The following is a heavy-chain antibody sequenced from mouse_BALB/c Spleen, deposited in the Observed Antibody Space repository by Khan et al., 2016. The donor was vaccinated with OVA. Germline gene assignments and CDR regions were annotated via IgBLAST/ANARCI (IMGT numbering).Heavy chain of an antibody. Sequence: EVQLQESGPGLVKPSQSLSLTCTVTGYSITSEYARNWIRQFPGNKLEWMGYINYSGNTKFNPSLKSRTSITRDTSKNQFFLQLNSVTTEDTATYYCARKDYYDYDPFPYGGQGTLVTVSA. CDR2: INYSGNT. J-gene: IGHJ3*01. CDR1: GYSITSEYA. V-gene: IGHV3-2*02. D-gene: IGHD2-4*01. CDR3: ARKDYYDYDPFPY.